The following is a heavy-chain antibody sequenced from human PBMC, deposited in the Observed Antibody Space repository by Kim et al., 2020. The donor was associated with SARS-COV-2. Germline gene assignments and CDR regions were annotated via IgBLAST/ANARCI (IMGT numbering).Heavy chain of an antibody. CDR1: GFTFSSYA. J-gene: IGHJ4*02. CDR2: ISGSGGST. Sequence: GGSLRLSCAASGFTFSSYAMSWVRQAPGKGLEWVSAISGSGGSTYYADSVKGRFTISRDNSKNTLYLQMNSLRADDTAVYYCAKVSNVVVVAPTRRPFDYWGQGTLVTVSS. V-gene: IGHV3-23*01. D-gene: IGHD2-15*01. CDR3: AKVSNVVVVAPTRRPFDY.